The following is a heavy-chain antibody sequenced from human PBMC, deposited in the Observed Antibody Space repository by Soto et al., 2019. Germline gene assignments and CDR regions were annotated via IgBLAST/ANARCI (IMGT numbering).Heavy chain of an antibody. CDR3: ARSGDYVAFDY. J-gene: IGHJ4*02. D-gene: IGHD4-17*01. CDR2: TYYSGYT. V-gene: IGHV4-30-4*01. Sequence: QVQLQESGPGLVKPSQTLSLTCTVSGDSFSSGDYKWSWIRQPPGKCLEWIGYTYYSGYTYNNPSLKSRLTMSVDTSKNQFSLKLSSVTAADTAVYYCARSGDYVAFDYWGQGTLVTVS. CDR1: GDSFSSGDYK.